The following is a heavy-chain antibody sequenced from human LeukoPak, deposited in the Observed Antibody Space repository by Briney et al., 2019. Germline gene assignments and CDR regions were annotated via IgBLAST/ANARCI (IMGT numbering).Heavy chain of an antibody. Sequence: PGGSLRLSCAASGFTFSSYAMSWVRQAPGKGLEWVSAISGSGGSTYYADSVKGRFTISRDNSKNTLYLQMNSLRAEDTAVYYCAKDGGVLRFLEWLFYFDYWGQGTLVTVSS. CDR3: AKDGGVLRFLEWLFYFDY. V-gene: IGHV3-23*01. J-gene: IGHJ4*02. D-gene: IGHD3-3*01. CDR1: GFTFSSYA. CDR2: ISGSGGST.